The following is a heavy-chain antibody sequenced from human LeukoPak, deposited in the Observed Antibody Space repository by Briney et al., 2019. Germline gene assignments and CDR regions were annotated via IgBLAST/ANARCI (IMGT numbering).Heavy chain of an antibody. CDR1: GFTFSSYA. V-gene: IGHV3-30-3*01. D-gene: IGHD6-13*01. CDR3: ARVDGIAAAGTGPIDY. CDR2: ISYDGSNK. Sequence: GRSLRLSCAASGFTFSSYAMHWVRQAPGKGLEWVAVISYDGSNKYYADSVKGRFTISRDNSKNTLYLQMNSLRAEDTAVYYCARVDGIAAAGTGPIDYRGQGTLVTVSS. J-gene: IGHJ4*02.